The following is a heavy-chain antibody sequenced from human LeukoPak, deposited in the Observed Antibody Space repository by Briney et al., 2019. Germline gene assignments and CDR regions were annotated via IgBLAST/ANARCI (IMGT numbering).Heavy chain of an antibody. CDR1: GGSISSSSYY. CDR3: ARNWYFDV. V-gene: IGHV4-39*01. J-gene: IGHJ2*01. CDR2: IYYSGST. Sequence: SETLSLTCTVSGGSISSSSYYWGWIRQPPGKGLEWIGSIYYSGSTYYNPSLKSRVTISVDTSKNQFSLKLSSVTAADTAVYYCARNWYFDVWGRGTLVTVSS.